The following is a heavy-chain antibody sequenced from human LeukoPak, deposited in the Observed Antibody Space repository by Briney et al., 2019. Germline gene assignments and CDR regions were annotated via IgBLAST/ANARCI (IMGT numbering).Heavy chain of an antibody. D-gene: IGHD3-22*01. V-gene: IGHV3-23*01. Sequence: GGSLRLSCAASGFTFSSYDMSWVRQAPGKGLEWVSGISGSGGSTYYADSVKGRFTISRDNSKNTLYLQMNSLRAEDTAVYYCAKDSSGYVPRIFQHWGQGTLVTVSS. CDR2: ISGSGGST. CDR1: GFTFSSYD. J-gene: IGHJ1*01. CDR3: AKDSSGYVPRIFQH.